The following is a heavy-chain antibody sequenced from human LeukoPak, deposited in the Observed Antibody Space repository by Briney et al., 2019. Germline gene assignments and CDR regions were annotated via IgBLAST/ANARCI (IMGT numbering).Heavy chain of an antibody. CDR3: ARAPTKFRRDWFDP. Sequence: GGSLRLSCAASEFTFSSYEMNWVRQAPGKGLEWVSYISSSGSTIYYADSAKGRFTISRDNAKNSLDLQMNSLRAEDTAVYYCARAPTKFRRDWFDPWGQGTLVTVSS. V-gene: IGHV3-48*03. CDR2: ISSSGSTI. J-gene: IGHJ5*02. D-gene: IGHD3-9*01. CDR1: EFTFSSYE.